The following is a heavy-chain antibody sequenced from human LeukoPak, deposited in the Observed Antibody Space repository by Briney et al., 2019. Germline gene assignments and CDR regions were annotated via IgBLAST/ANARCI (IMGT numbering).Heavy chain of an antibody. Sequence: PGGSLRLSCAASGFTFSNYNMNWVRQAPGKGLEWVSSISSSSSYIYYADSMKGRFTISRDNAKNSLFLQMNSLRAEDTAVYYRASTPPITGDSDYWGQGTLVTVSS. CDR3: ASTPPITGDSDY. D-gene: IGHD7-27*01. CDR2: ISSSSSYI. J-gene: IGHJ4*02. V-gene: IGHV3-21*01. CDR1: GFTFSNYN.